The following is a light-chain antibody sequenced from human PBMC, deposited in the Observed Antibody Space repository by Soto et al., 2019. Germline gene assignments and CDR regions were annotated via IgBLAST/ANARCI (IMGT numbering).Light chain of an antibody. J-gene: IGKJ3*01. CDR1: RGISSN. Sequence: IVMTQSPATLSVSPGERATLSCRASRGISSNLAWYQQKPGQAPRLLIYDASTRATGIPARFSGSGSGTEFTLTISRLEPEDFAVYYCQQYGSSPPTFGPGTKVDIK. CDR2: DAS. CDR3: QQYGSSPPT. V-gene: IGKV3-15*01.